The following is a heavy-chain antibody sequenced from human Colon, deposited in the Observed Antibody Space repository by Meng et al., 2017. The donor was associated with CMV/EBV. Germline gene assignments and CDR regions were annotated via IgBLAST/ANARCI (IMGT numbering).Heavy chain of an antibody. CDR3: ARGLPYCSSTSCPDRYYYGMDV. D-gene: IGHD2-2*01. Sequence: SETLSLTCAVYGGSFSVYYWSWIRQPPGKGLEWIGEINHSGSTNDNPSLKSRVTISVDTSKNQFSLKLSSVTAADTAVYYCARGLPYCSSTSCPDRYYYGMDVWGQGTTVTVSS. CDR2: INHSGST. V-gene: IGHV4-34*01. CDR1: GGSFSVYY. J-gene: IGHJ6*02.